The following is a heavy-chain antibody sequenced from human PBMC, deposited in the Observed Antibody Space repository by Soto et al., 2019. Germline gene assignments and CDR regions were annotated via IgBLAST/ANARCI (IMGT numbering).Heavy chain of an antibody. V-gene: IGHV3-23*01. CDR3: AKDLVLEWSIEYMDV. CDR2: ISGSGGST. J-gene: IGHJ6*03. Sequence: EVQLLESGGGLVQPGGSLRLSCAASGFTFSSYAMSWVRQAPGKGLEWVSAISGSGGSTYYADSVKGRFTISRDNSKNTMYLQMNSLRAEDTAVYYCAKDLVLEWSIEYMDVWGKGTTVTVSS. D-gene: IGHD3-3*01. CDR1: GFTFSSYA.